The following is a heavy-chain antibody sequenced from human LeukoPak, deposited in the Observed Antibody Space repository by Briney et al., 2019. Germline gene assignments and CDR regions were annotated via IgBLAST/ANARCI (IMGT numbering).Heavy chain of an antibody. Sequence: GGSLRLSCAASGFTFSSYMMNWVRQAPGKGLEWVSSINSGSTYTYYTESVKGRFTVSRDNAKNSLFLQMNSLRAEDTAIYYCARSLTTLTCEGYWGQGTLVTVSS. D-gene: IGHD1-1*01. CDR3: ARSLTTLTCEGY. CDR2: INSGSTYT. J-gene: IGHJ4*02. V-gene: IGHV3-21*01. CDR1: GFTFSSYM.